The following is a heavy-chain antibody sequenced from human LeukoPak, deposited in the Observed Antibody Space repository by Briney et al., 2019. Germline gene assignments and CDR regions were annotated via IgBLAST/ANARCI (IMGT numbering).Heavy chain of an antibody. V-gene: IGHV3-73*01. D-gene: IGHD6-19*01. CDR2: IRSKVNSYGT. CDR3: ARRNIAVTGTLDAFDM. J-gene: IGHJ3*02. Sequence: GGSLRLSCAASGFTFSGSAMHWVRQASGKGLEWVGRIRSKVNSYGTAYGASVKGRFIISRDDSKNTAYLQMNSLKTEDTAVYYCARRNIAVTGTLDAFDMWGQGTMVTVSS. CDR1: GFTFSGSA.